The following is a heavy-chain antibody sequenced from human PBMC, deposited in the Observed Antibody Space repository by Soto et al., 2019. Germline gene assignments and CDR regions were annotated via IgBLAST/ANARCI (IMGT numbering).Heavy chain of an antibody. D-gene: IGHD1-7*01. CDR1: GYSFSDYD. CDR2: MNPNSGNT. J-gene: IGHJ5*02. CDR3: ARDNRYNWNYEGWFDT. Sequence: QVQLVQSGAEVKKPGASVKVSCKASGYSFSDYDINWVRQATGQGPEWMGWMNPNSGNTGYAQKFQGRVTMTRNTSINTAYMELSSLGSEDTAVYYCARDNRYNWNYEGWFDTWGQGTLVTVSS. V-gene: IGHV1-8*01.